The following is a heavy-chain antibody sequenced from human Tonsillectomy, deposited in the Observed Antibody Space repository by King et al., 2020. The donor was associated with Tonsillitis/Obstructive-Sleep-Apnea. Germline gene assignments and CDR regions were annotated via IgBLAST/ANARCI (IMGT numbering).Heavy chain of an antibody. J-gene: IGHJ4*02. D-gene: IGHD2-8*01. V-gene: IGHV3-15*01. CDR1: GFTFSNAW. CDR2: IKSKTDGGTT. CDR3: TTGYCTNGVCYSPDY. Sequence: VQLVESGGGLVKPGGSLRLSCAASGFTFSNAWMSWVRQAPGKGLEWVGRIKSKTDGGTTDYAAPVKGRFTISRDDSKTTLYLQMNSLKTEDTAVYYCTTGYCTNGVCYSPDYWGQGTLVTVSS.